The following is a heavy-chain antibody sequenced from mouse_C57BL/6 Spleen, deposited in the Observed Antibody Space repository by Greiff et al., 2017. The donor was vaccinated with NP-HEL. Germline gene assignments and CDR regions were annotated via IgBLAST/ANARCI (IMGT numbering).Heavy chain of an antibody. CDR1: GYTFTDYY. J-gene: IGHJ1*03. Sequence: VQLQQSGPELVKPGASVKISCKASGYTFTDYYMNWVKQSHGQSLEWIGDINPNNGGTSYNQKFKGKATLTVDKSSSTAYMELRSLTSEDSAVYYCARGLYGNYGYFDVWGTGTTVTVSS. V-gene: IGHV1-26*01. CDR3: ARGLYGNYGYFDV. CDR2: INPNNGGT. D-gene: IGHD2-10*02.